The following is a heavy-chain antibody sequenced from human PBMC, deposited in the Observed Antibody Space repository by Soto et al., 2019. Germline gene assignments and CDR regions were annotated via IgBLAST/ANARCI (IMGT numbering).Heavy chain of an antibody. D-gene: IGHD2-8*01. J-gene: IGHJ4*02. CDR2: ISAYSGDT. Sequence: QVQLVQSGAEVKKPGASVKVSCKASGYTFTTYVISWVRQAPGQRLEWMGWISAYSGDTNYAQKLQGRVTMTTDTATSTGYMERRSLRSDDTAVYYCARGGGFTKTDYWGQGTLVTVSS. CDR3: ARGGGFTKTDY. V-gene: IGHV1-18*01. CDR1: GYTFTTYV.